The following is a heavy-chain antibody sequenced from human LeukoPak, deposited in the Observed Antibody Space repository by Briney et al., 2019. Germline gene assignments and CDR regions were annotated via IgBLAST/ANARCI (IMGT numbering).Heavy chain of an antibody. D-gene: IGHD3-10*01. CDR1: GYALSGNS. CDR3: ARDNMGSYEH. Sequence: ASVKVSCKASGYALSGNSIHWVRQAPGQGLEWMGRIDPKSGDTYYAQKFQGRVTMTRDTSISTAYMELSRLRADDTAVYYCARDNMGSYEHWGQGTLVTVSS. CDR2: IDPKSGDT. J-gene: IGHJ4*02. V-gene: IGHV1-2*02.